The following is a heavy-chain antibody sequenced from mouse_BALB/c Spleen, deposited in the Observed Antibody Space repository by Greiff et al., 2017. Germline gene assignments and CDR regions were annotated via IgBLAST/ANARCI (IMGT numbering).Heavy chain of an antibody. J-gene: IGHJ2*01. CDR2: IYPGNVNT. D-gene: IGHD2-1*01. CDR1: GYTFTSYY. Sequence: QVQLQQSGPELVKPGASVRISCKASGYTFTSYYIHWVKQRPGQGLEWIGWIYPGNVNTKYNEKFKGKATLTADKSSSTAYMQLSSLTSEDSAVYFCARDGNYYFDYWGQGTTLTVSS. CDR3: ARDGNYYFDY. V-gene: IGHV1S56*01.